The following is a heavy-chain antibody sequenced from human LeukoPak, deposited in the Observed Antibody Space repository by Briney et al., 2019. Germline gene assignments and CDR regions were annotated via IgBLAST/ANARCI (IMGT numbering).Heavy chain of an antibody. CDR2: ISYDGSNK. D-gene: IGHD6-6*01. J-gene: IGHJ6*03. CDR1: GFTFSSYA. V-gene: IGHV3-30*04. Sequence: GGSLRLSCAASGFTFSSYAMHWVRQAPGKGLEWVAVISYDGSNKYYADSVKGRFTISRDNSKNTLYLQMNSLRAEDTAVYYCARDREYRSMDVWGKGTTVTVSS. CDR3: ARDREYRSMDV.